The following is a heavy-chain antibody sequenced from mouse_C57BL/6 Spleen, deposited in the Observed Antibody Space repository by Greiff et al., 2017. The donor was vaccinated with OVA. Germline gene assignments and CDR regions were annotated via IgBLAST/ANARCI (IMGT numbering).Heavy chain of an antibody. CDR2: INPSNGGT. CDR3: ARRGAAQATLYYFDY. J-gene: IGHJ2*01. V-gene: IGHV1-53*01. CDR1: GYTFTSYW. D-gene: IGHD3-2*02. Sequence: QVQLQQPGPELVKPGASVKLSCKASGYTFTSYWMHWVKQRPGQGLEWIGNINPSNGGTNYNEKFKSKATLTVDKSSSTAYMQLSSLTSEDSAVYYCARRGAAQATLYYFDYWGQGTTLTVSS.